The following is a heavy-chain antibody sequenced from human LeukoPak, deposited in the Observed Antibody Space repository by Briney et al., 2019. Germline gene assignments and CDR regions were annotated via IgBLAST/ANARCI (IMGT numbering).Heavy chain of an antibody. CDR2: INTYNGNT. CDR1: DCTFSSHG. D-gene: IGHD6-19*01. J-gene: IGHJ4*02. Sequence: ASVKVSCKASDCTFSSHGISWVRQAPGQGLEWMGWINTYNGNTNYAQKLQGRVTMTTDTSTSTAYMELRSLRSDDTAVYFCARQARGYSSGWYQFHFDYWGQGTLVIVSS. CDR3: ARQARGYSSGWYQFHFDY. V-gene: IGHV1-18*04.